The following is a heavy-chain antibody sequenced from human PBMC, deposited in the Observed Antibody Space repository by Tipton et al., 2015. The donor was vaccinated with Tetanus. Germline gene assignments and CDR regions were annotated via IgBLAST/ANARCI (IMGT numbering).Heavy chain of an antibody. CDR2: SWYDGTDK. CDR3: ARDADCSGGNCFSGDLDS. J-gene: IGHJ4*02. V-gene: IGHV3-33*01. Sequence: CAASGFIFSSYGIHWVRQAPGKGLEWVAVSWYDGTDKYYADSVKGRFTISRDNSKNRLYLQMNSLRAEDRAVYYGARDADCSGGNCFSGDLDSWGKGTQVTVPS. D-gene: IGHD2-15*01. CDR1: GFIFSSYG.